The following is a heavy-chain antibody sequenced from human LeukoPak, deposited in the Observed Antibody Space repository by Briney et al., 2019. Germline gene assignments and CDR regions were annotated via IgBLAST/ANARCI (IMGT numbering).Heavy chain of an antibody. J-gene: IGHJ4*02. CDR2: IYSGGST. V-gene: IGHV3-66*01. Sequence: GGSLRLSCAASGFTVSSNYMSWVRQAPGKGLEWVSVIYSGGSTYYADSVKGRFTISRDNSKNTLYLQMNSLRAEDTALYYCAKWSGNRPLYYFDYWGQGTLVTVSS. CDR1: GFTVSSNY. CDR3: AKWSGNRPLYYFDY. D-gene: IGHD3-3*01.